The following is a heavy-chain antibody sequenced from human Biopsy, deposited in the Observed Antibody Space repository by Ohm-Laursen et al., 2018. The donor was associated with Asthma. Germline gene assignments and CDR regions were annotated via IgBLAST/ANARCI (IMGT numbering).Heavy chain of an antibody. CDR1: GGSIRSHD. CDR2: VSHTGST. Sequence: SETLSLTCTVSGGSIRSHDWTWIRLPPGKGLEYIGDVSHTGSTNYNPSLKSRFTMSLDTSKNQFSLRLTSVTPADTAVYYCARLADCSGGACYSYGWFDPWGQGTRVTVSS. J-gene: IGHJ5*02. CDR3: ARLADCSGGACYSYGWFDP. V-gene: IGHV4-59*11. D-gene: IGHD2-15*01.